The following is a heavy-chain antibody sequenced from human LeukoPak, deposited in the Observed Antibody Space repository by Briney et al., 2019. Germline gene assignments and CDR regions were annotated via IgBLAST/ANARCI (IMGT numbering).Heavy chain of an antibody. Sequence: GGSLRLSCAASGFTFSDYYMSWIRQAPGKGLEWVSYISSSSSYTNYADSVKGRFTISRDNAKNSLCLQMNSLRAEDTAVYYCARDERERGYSYGLYYFDYWGQGTLVTVSS. J-gene: IGHJ4*02. CDR3: ARDERERGYSYGLYYFDY. D-gene: IGHD5-18*01. CDR1: GFTFSDYY. V-gene: IGHV3-11*06. CDR2: ISSSSSYT.